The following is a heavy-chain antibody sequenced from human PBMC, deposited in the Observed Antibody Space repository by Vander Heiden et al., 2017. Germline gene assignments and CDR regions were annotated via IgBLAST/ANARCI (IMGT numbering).Heavy chain of an antibody. J-gene: IGHJ3*02. CDR3: SRDSWGRTPDDTFDI. D-gene: IGHD3-16*01. Sequence: HLVESGGDLVEPGRSLRLSCTASGFTFGAYTRSWFGQAPGKGLEWVGFIRAKVYGGTPDYAASLKGRFTISRDDSKSIAYLEMNTLKSEDTAVYYCSRDSWGRTPDDTFDIWGQGTVVTVSS. CDR1: GFTFGAYT. CDR2: IRAKVYGGTP. V-gene: IGHV3-49*03.